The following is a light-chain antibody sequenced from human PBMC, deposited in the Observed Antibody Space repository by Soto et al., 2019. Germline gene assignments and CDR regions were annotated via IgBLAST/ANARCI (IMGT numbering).Light chain of an antibody. Sequence: EILLTQSPGTLSLSPGERSTLXXRGSQRVDDSHLAWYQLRPGQAPRIXIYGASTRATGIPDRFSGSGAGTDFSLTIRGLKPEDFAVYYCQQYRMSPNTFGQGTRLEIK. CDR3: QQYRMSPNT. J-gene: IGKJ5*01. CDR1: QRVDDSH. CDR2: GAS. V-gene: IGKV3-20*01.